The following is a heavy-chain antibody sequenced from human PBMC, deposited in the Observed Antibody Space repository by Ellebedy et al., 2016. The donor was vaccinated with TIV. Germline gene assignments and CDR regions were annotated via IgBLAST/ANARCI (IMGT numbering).Heavy chain of an antibody. J-gene: IGHJ4*02. V-gene: IGHV3-23*01. Sequence: PGGSLRLSCAASGFTFSSYAMSWVRQAPGKGLEWVSTISNTGSRTYYADSVEGRFIISRDNSKKTLYLQMNSLRDEDTAVYYCAKGRGGGSDTSAPRYYFDYWGRGTLVTVSS. CDR1: GFTFSSYA. D-gene: IGHD3-22*01. CDR3: AKGRGGGSDTSAPRYYFDY. CDR2: ISNTGSRT.